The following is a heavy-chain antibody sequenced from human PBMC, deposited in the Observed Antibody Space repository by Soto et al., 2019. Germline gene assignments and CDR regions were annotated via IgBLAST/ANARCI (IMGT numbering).Heavy chain of an antibody. CDR3: ARGYSSSWYRAGV. CDR2: IYYSGST. J-gene: IGHJ4*02. CDR1: GGSISSYY. Sequence: SETLSLTCTVSGGSISSYYWSWIRQPPGKGLEWIGYIYYSGSTNYNPSLKSRVTISVDTSKNQFSLKLSSVTAADTAVYYCARGYSSSWYRAGVWGQGTLVTVSS. D-gene: IGHD6-13*01. V-gene: IGHV4-59*01.